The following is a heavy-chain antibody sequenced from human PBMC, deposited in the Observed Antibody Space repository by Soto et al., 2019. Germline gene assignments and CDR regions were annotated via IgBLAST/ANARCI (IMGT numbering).Heavy chain of an antibody. J-gene: IGHJ4*02. Sequence: EVQVLQSGGGLVQPGESLRLLCAASGSTFSSYAMSWVRQAPGKGLEWVAGISGRGSTNYADSVKGRFAISRDNSKNTLYLQMNSLRAEDTAVYYCAKEKDNEYVWGSYRYTSDYWGQGTLVTVSS. V-gene: IGHV3-23*01. CDR2: ISGRGST. CDR3: AKEKDNEYVWGSYRYTSDY. D-gene: IGHD3-16*02. CDR1: GSTFSSYA.